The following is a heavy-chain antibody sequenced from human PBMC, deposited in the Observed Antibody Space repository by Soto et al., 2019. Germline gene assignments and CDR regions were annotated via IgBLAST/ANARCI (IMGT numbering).Heavy chain of an antibody. CDR3: AKDPHEYSSKVLDY. V-gene: IGHV3-23*01. CDR2: ISDSGGST. D-gene: IGHD6-6*01. CDR1: GFTFSSYA. J-gene: IGHJ4*02. Sequence: GGSLRLSCAASGFTFSSYAMSWVRQAPGKGLEWVSAISDSGGSTYYADSVKGRFTISRDNSKNTLYLQMNSLRAEDTAVYYCAKDPHEYSSKVLDYWGQGTLVTVSS.